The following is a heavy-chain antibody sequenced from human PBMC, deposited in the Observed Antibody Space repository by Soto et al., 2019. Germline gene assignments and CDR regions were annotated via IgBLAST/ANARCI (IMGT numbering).Heavy chain of an antibody. CDR2: IDPSDSYT. J-gene: IGHJ6*02. CDR3: ASRTMVRGVTTTYGMDV. V-gene: IGHV5-10-1*01. Sequence: GESLKISCKGSGYSFTSYWISWVRQMPGKGLEWMGRIDPSDSYTNYSPSFQGHVTISADKSISTAYLQWSSLKASDTAMYYCASRTMVRGVTTTYGMDVWGQGTTVTVSS. CDR1: GYSFTSYW. D-gene: IGHD3-10*01.